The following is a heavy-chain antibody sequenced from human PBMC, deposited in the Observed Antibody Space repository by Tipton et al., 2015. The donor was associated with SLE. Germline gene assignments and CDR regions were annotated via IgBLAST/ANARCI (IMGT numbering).Heavy chain of an antibody. J-gene: IGHJ3*01. V-gene: IGHV4-34*01. CDR1: GGSFSGYF. Sequence: TLSLTCTVYGGSFSGYFWAWIRQPPGQGLEWIGQINHSGSTNYNPSLKSRVTISVDASLNQFSLTVKSVTAADSAVYYCARAPPTLPPRGFDVWGPGTMVSVSS. D-gene: IGHD5/OR15-5a*01. CDR3: ARAPPTLPPRGFDV. CDR2: INHSGST.